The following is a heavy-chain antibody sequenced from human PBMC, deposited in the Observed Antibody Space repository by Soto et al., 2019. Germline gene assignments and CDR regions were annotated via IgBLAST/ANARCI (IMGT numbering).Heavy chain of an antibody. J-gene: IGHJ4*02. CDR1: GFTFNNYA. Sequence: EVQLLESGGGLVQPGGSLRLSCAASGFTFNNYAMTWVRQAPGKGLEWVSAISGGGDTRSYADSVKGRFTVSRDGSKNTLYLQMSSLRAEDTALYYCAKGRGGSGSLTPRVDFWGQGTQVTVSS. D-gene: IGHD3-10*01. CDR2: ISGGGDTR. V-gene: IGHV3-23*01. CDR3: AKGRGGSGSLTPRVDF.